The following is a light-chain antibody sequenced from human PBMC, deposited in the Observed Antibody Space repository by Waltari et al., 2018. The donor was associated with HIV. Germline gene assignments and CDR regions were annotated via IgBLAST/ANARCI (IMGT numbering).Light chain of an antibody. CDR2: GTS. J-gene: IGKJ1*01. CDR1: ESIVSDY. Sequence: EIVLTQSPGTLSLSPGERAPLSCRASESIVSDYLAWYQQKGGQAPRLLIYGTSNRATGIPDRFSGSGSVTDFTLTISRLEPQDFAVYYCQQYGSSPWTFGQGTKVEIK. CDR3: QQYGSSPWT. V-gene: IGKV3-20*01.